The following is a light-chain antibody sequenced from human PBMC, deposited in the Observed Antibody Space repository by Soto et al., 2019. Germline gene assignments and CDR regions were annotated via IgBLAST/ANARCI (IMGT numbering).Light chain of an antibody. CDR3: QQTYNTPIT. CDR2: AAS. CDR1: QSISNY. V-gene: IGKV1-39*01. J-gene: IGKJ5*01. Sequence: DIQMTQSPSSLSASVGDRVTITCRASQSISNYLSWYQRKPGKAPKLLIYAASSLQSGVPSRFSGSGSGTDFTLTISSLQPEDFATYYCQQTYNTPITFGQGTRLQIK.